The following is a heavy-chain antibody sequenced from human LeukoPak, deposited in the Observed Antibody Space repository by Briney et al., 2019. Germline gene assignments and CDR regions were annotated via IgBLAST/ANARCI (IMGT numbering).Heavy chain of an antibody. CDR1: GFTFSTYN. CDR3: ARSAEQLVRTLPYYYYYMDV. D-gene: IGHD6-6*01. Sequence: PGGSLRLSCAASGFTFSTYNMNWVRQVPGKGLEWVSSITSSSTYIFYADSVKGRFTISRDNAKNSLYLQMNSLRAEDTAVYYYARSAEQLVRTLPYYYYYMDVWGKGTTVTVSS. V-gene: IGHV3-21*01. J-gene: IGHJ6*03. CDR2: ITSSSTYI.